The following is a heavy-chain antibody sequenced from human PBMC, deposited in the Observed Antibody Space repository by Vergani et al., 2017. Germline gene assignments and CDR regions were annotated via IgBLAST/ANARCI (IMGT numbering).Heavy chain of an antibody. V-gene: IGHV3-73*02. CDR2: IRSKANSYAT. Sequence: EVQLVGSGGGLVQPGGSLKLSCAASGFTFSGSAMHWVRQASGKGLEWVGRIRSKANSYATAYAASVKGRFTISRDDSKNTAYLQMNSLKTEDTAVYYCTSLEWGSGSYVRWGQGTLVTVSS. D-gene: IGHD1-26*01. J-gene: IGHJ4*02. CDR3: TSLEWGSGSYVR. CDR1: GFTFSGSA.